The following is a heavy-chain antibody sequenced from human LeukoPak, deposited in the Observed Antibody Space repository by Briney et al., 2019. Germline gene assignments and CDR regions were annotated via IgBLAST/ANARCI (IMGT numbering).Heavy chain of an antibody. Sequence: SETLSLTCTVSGGSISNYYWGWIRQPPGKGLEWIGYIYYSGSTNYNPSLKSRVTISVDTPKNQFSLKLSSVTAADTAVYYCARIDSTNWYRFDYWGQGTLATVSS. V-gene: IGHV4-59*01. J-gene: IGHJ4*02. CDR2: IYYSGST. D-gene: IGHD6-13*01. CDR3: ARIDSTNWYRFDY. CDR1: GGSISNYY.